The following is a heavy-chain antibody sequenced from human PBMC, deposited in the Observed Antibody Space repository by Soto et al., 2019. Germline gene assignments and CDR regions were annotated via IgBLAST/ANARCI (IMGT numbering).Heavy chain of an antibody. V-gene: IGHV1-69*01. CDR3: ARGETYLGV. Sequence: QVQLVQSGAEVKKPGSSVKVSCKTSRDTFNKYAFNWVRQAPGQGLEWMGWIIPIFSSRNYAEKFQGRVTTTADESTSTAYMELRSLRFEDTAVYYCARGETYLGVWGQGTSVTVSS. J-gene: IGHJ6*02. CDR2: IIPIFSSR. CDR1: RDTFNKYA. D-gene: IGHD3-16*01.